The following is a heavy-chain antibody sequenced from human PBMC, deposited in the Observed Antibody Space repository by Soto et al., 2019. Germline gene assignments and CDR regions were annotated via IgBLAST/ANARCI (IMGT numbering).Heavy chain of an antibody. D-gene: IGHD6-19*01. CDR3: ARDTSSGWYYFDY. CDR1: GGTFSSYT. Sequence: SVKVSCKASGGTFSSYTISWVRQAPGQGLEWMGRIIPILGIANYAQKFQGRVTITADKSTSTAYMELSSLRSEYTAVYYCARDTSSGWYYFDYWGQGTLVTVSS. V-gene: IGHV1-69*04. CDR2: IIPILGIA. J-gene: IGHJ4*02.